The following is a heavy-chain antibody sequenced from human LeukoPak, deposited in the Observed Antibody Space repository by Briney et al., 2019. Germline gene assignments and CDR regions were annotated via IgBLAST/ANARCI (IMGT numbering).Heavy chain of an antibody. CDR3: AREGTWIQQWENPYYFDY. V-gene: IGHV1-69*05. J-gene: IGHJ4*02. Sequence: SVKVSCKASGGTFSSYAISWVRQAPGQGLEWMGRIIPIFGTANYAQKFQGRVTITTDESTSTAYMELSSLRSEDTAVYYCAREGTWIQQWENPYYFDYWGQGTLVTVSS. D-gene: IGHD5-18*01. CDR2: IIPIFGTA. CDR1: GGTFSSYA.